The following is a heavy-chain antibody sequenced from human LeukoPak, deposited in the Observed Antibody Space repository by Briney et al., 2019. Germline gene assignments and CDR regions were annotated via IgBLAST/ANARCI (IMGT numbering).Heavy chain of an antibody. D-gene: IGHD5-24*01. Sequence: GESLKISCKGSGYSFTSYWSGWVRQMPGKGLEWMGIIYPGDSDTRYSPSFQGQVTISAEKSISAAYLQWSSLKASDTALYYCASRKKGMATAGFDYWGQGTLVTVSS. CDR1: GYSFTSYW. V-gene: IGHV5-51*01. CDR2: IYPGDSDT. J-gene: IGHJ4*02. CDR3: ASRKKGMATAGFDY.